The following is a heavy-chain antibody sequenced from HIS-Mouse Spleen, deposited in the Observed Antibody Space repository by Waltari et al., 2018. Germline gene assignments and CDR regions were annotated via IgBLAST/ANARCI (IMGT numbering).Heavy chain of an antibody. CDR3: AREIPYSSSWYDWYFDL. D-gene: IGHD6-13*01. Sequence: QLQLQESGPGLVKPSETLSLTCTVSGGSISSSSYYWGWIRQPPGKGLEWIGSIYYSGSNCYNPSHKSRVTISVDTSKNQFSLKLSSVTAADTAVYYCAREIPYSSSWYDWYFDLWGRGTLVTVSS. CDR1: GGSISSSSYY. J-gene: IGHJ2*01. CDR2: IYYSGSN. V-gene: IGHV4-39*07.